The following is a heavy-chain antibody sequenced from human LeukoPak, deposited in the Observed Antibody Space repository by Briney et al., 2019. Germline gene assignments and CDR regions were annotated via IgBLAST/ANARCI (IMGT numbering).Heavy chain of an antibody. J-gene: IGHJ6*03. D-gene: IGHD1-7*01. CDR3: ARNRFPITGTTNNYYYMDV. CDR1: GFIFSSYS. Sequence: GGSLRLSCAASGFIFSSYSMNWVRQAPGKGLEWLSYISSSSTTIYYADSMKGRFTISRDNAKNSLYLQMNSLKAEDTAVYYCARNRFPITGTTNNYYYMDVWGKGTTVTVSS. CDR2: ISSSSTTI. V-gene: IGHV3-48*04.